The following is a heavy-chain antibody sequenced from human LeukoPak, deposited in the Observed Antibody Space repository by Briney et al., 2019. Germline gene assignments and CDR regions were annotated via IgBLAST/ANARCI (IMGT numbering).Heavy chain of an antibody. J-gene: IGHJ4*02. CDR2: IGPGGDI. V-gene: IGHV3-48*01. CDR3: ARRFDS. Sequence: GGSLRLCCAASGFSFTAYSKNWVRQAPGGGVEWISYIGPGGDIYYADPVTGRFTVSRETAKSSLYRQMNGRRVEDTAVYYCARRFDSWGQGTLVTVSS. CDR1: GFSFTAYS.